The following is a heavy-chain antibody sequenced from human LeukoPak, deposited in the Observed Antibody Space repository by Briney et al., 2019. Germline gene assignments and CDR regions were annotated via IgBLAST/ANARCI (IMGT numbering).Heavy chain of an antibody. CDR2: ISGSGGST. CDR3: AKDSKKIVPAAGKHYYCYYGMDV. J-gene: IGHJ6*04. V-gene: IGHV3-23*01. Sequence: GSLRLSCAASGFTFSSYAMSWVRQAPGKGLEWVSAISGSGGSTYYADSVKGRFTISRDNSKNTLYLQMNSLRAEDTAVYYCAKDSKKIVPAAGKHYYCYYGMDVWGKGTTVTVSS. D-gene: IGHD2-2*01. CDR1: GFTFSSYA.